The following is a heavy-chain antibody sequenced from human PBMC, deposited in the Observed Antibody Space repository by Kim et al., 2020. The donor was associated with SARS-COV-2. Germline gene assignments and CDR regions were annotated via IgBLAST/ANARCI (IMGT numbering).Heavy chain of an antibody. V-gene: IGHV4-34*01. J-gene: IGHJ4*02. CDR3: ARDIDCSGGSCYWDY. Sequence: PSLKSRVTISVDTSKNQFSLKLSSVTAADTAVYYCARDIDCSGGSCYWDYWGQGTLVTVSS. D-gene: IGHD2-15*01.